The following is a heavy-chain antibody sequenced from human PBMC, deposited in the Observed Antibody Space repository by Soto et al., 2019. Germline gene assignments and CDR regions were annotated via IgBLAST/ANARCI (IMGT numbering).Heavy chain of an antibody. CDR1: GFTFRASA. Sequence: PGASLRLSSPPSGFTFRASALPWVRQASGKGLEWLGRIGSKGETYATAYAASVKGRFTISRDDSKNTAYLQINSLESEDTAVYYCAKVVGDGNDYYDFWGQGP. J-gene: IGHJ4*02. V-gene: IGHV3-73*01. CDR2: IGSKGETYAT. CDR3: AKVVGDGNDYYDF. D-gene: IGHD3-22*01.